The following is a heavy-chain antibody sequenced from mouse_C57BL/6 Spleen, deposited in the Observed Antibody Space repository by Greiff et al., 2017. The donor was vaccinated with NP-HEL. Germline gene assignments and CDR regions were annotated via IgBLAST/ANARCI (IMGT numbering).Heavy chain of an antibody. CDR1: GFTFSSYA. CDR2: ISDGGSYT. Sequence: EVNVVESGGGLVKPGGSLKLSCAASGFTFSSYAMSWVRQTPEKRLEWVATISDGGSYTYYPDNVKGRFTIARDNAKNNLYLQMSHLKSEDTAMYYCAGGNYWYYFDYWGQGTTLTVSS. D-gene: IGHD2-1*01. V-gene: IGHV5-4*03. CDR3: AGGNYWYYFDY. J-gene: IGHJ2*01.